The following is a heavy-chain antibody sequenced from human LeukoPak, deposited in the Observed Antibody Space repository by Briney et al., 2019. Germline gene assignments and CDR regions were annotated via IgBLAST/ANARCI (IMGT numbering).Heavy chain of an antibody. CDR2: ISYDGSNK. CDR1: GFTFSSYG. D-gene: IGHD5-12*01. CDR3: AKGLPYVGYDRHFDY. J-gene: IGHJ4*02. Sequence: GGSLRLSCAASGFTFSSYGMHWVRQAPGKGLEWVAVISYDGSNKYYADSVKGRFTISRDNSKNTLYLQMNSLRVEDTAVYYCAKGLPYVGYDRHFDYWGQGTLVTVSS. V-gene: IGHV3-30*18.